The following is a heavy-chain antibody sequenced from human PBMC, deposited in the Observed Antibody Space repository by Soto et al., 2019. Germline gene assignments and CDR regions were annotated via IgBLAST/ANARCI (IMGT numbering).Heavy chain of an antibody. D-gene: IGHD5-12*01. J-gene: IGHJ6*02. Sequence: VQLVQSGAEVKKPGSSVKVSCKASGGTFSSYAISWVRQAPGQGLEWMGGIIPIFGTANYAQKFQGRVTITADESTSTAYMELSSLRSEDTAVYYCARAGRDGYNYYYYYGMDVWGQGTTVTVSS. CDR1: GGTFSSYA. V-gene: IGHV1-69*01. CDR3: ARAGRDGYNYYYYYGMDV. CDR2: IIPIFGTA.